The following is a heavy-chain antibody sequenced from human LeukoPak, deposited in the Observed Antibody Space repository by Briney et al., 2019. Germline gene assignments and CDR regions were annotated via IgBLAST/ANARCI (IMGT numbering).Heavy chain of an antibody. CDR3: ARDSGNYYDSSGYPGGDAFDI. CDR1: GFTFSDYY. Sequence: PGGSLRLSCAASGFTFSDYYMSWIRQAPGKGLEWVSYISSSGSTIYYADSVKGRFTISRDNAKNSLYLQMNSLRAEDTAVYYCARDSGNYYDSSGYPGGDAFDIWGQGTMVTVSS. CDR2: ISSSGSTI. V-gene: IGHV3-11*01. J-gene: IGHJ3*02. D-gene: IGHD3-22*01.